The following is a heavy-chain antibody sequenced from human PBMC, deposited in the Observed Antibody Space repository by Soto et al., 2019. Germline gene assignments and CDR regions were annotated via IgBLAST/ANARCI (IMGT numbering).Heavy chain of an antibody. J-gene: IGHJ4*02. D-gene: IGHD3-22*01. CDR1: GFTFSSYA. V-gene: IGHV3-23*01. CDR3: AKGRLYYYDSSGYFY. CDR2: ISGSGGST. Sequence: SGGSLRLSCAASGFTFSSYAMSWVRQAPGKGLEWVSAISGSGGSTYYADSVKGRFTISRDNSKNTLYLQMNSLRAEDTAVYYCAKGRLYYYDSSGYFYWGQGTLVTVSS.